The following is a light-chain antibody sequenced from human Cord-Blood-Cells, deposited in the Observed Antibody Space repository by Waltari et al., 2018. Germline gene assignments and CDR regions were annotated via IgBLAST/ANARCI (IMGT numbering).Light chain of an antibody. CDR1: QSISSY. J-gene: IGKJ2*01. CDR3: QQSYSTPYT. V-gene: IGKV1-39*01. Sequence: QSPSSLSASVGDRVTITCRASQSISSYFNWYQQKPGKAPKLLIYAASSLQSGVPSRFSGSGSGTDFTLTISSLQPEDFATYYCQQSYSTPYTFGQGTKLEIK. CDR2: AAS.